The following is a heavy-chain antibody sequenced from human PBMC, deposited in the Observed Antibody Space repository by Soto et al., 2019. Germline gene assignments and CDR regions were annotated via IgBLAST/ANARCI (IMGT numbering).Heavy chain of an antibody. CDR3: AKGGRVSSPLDY. V-gene: IGHV3-30*18. CDR2: ISYDGSNK. J-gene: IGHJ4*02. CDR1: GFTFSTNG. Sequence: GGSLRLSCTASGFTFSTNGMHWVRQAPGKGLEWVAVISYDGSNKYYADSVKGRFTISRDNSKNTLYLQLSSLRAEDTAVYYCAKGGRVSSPLDYWGQGTLVTVSS. D-gene: IGHD3-10*01.